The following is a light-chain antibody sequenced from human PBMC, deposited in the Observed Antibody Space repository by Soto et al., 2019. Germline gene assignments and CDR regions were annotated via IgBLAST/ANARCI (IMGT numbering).Light chain of an antibody. CDR2: DAS. V-gene: IGKV3-15*01. J-gene: IGKJ1*01. CDR3: QQYNNWPQWT. Sequence: ILMTQSPATLSVSPGERATLSCRASQSVSNNLAWYQQKPGQAPRLLIYDASTRATGIPARFSGSGSGTEFTLTISGLQSEDFAVYYWQQYNNWPQWTFGQGTKVEIK. CDR1: QSVSNN.